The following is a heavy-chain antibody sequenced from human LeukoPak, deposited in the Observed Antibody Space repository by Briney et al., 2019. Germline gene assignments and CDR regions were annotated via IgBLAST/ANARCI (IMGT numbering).Heavy chain of an antibody. V-gene: IGHV1-2*02. CDR3: ARGEITMVRRVIIPDAFDI. Sequence: ASVKVSCKASGYTFTGYYMHWVRQAPGQGLEWMGWINPNSGGTNYAQKVQGRVTMTRDTSISTAYMELSRLRSDDTAVYYCARGEITMVRRVIIPDAFDIGGQGTMDTVSS. J-gene: IGHJ3*02. D-gene: IGHD3-10*01. CDR2: INPNSGGT. CDR1: GYTFTGYY.